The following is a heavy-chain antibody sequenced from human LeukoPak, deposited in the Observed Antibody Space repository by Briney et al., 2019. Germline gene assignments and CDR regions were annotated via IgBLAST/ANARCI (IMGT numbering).Heavy chain of an antibody. CDR1: GGSISSYY. Sequence: SETLSLTCTVSGGSISSYYWNWIRQPAGKGLEWIGRMYASGSTNYNPSLKSRVTMSVDTSKNQFSLKLSSVTAADTAVYCCARGQGGYSSGLSFDYWGQGTLVTVSS. D-gene: IGHD6-19*01. J-gene: IGHJ4*02. CDR2: MYASGST. V-gene: IGHV4-4*07. CDR3: ARGQGGYSSGLSFDY.